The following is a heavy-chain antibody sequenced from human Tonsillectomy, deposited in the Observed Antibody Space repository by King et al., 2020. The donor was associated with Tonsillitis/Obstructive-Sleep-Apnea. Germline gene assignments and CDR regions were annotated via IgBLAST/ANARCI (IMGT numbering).Heavy chain of an antibody. J-gene: IGHJ6*03. D-gene: IGHD6-13*01. CDR1: GFTFSSYA. V-gene: IGHV3-23*04. CDR3: AKDWGAAAGTYYYYMDV. Sequence: VQLVESGGGLVQPGGSLRLSCAASGFTFSSYAMSWVRQAPGKGLEWCSAISGSGGSPYYAASVKGRFTISRDNSKNTLYLQMNSLRAEDTAVYYCAKDWGAAAGTYYYYMDVWGKGTTVTVSS. CDR2: ISGSGGSP.